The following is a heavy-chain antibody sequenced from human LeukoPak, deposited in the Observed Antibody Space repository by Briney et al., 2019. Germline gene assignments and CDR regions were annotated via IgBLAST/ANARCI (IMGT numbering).Heavy chain of an antibody. J-gene: IGHJ5*02. CDR1: GGSISSHY. Sequence: PSETLSLTCTVSGGSISSHYWSWIRQPPGKGLEWIGYIYYSGSTNYNPPLKSRVTISVDTSKNQFSLKLSSVTAADTAVYYCARSPYYDRAGFDPWGQGTLVTVSS. CDR3: ARSPYYDRAGFDP. V-gene: IGHV4-59*11. CDR2: IYYSGST. D-gene: IGHD3-3*01.